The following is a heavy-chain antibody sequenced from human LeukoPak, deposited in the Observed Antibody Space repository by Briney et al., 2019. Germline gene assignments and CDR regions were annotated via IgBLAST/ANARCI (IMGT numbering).Heavy chain of an antibody. J-gene: IGHJ4*02. V-gene: IGHV4-39*02. D-gene: IGHD3-22*01. CDR3: ARDYYHSSGHYFADY. CDR2: IYYSGST. Sequence: SETLSLTCTVSGGSITTNSYYWGWIRQPPGKGLEWVGTIYYSGSTYYNPSLKSRVTISVDTSKSQFSLKLTSVTAADTAVYYGARDYYHSSGHYFADYWGQGTLVTVSS. CDR1: GGSITTNSYY.